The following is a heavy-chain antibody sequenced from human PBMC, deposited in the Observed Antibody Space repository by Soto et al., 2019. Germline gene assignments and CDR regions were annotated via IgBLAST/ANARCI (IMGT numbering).Heavy chain of an antibody. J-gene: IGHJ4*02. CDR1: TFTFSNYA. Sequence: QVHLVESGGAVVQPGRSLRVSCAASTFTFSNYAMHWVRQAPGKGLEWVAAISYDGNKYYADSVKGRLTITRENSKKPLDLYMNSLRGADTAVYYCARDDRSFATTPSDYWGQGTLVPVSS. V-gene: IGHV3-30*04. CDR3: ARDDRSFATTPSDY. CDR2: ISYDGNK. D-gene: IGHD3-16*01.